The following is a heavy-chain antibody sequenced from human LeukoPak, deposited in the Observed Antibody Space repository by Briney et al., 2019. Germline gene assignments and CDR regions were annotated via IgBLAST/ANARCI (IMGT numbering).Heavy chain of an antibody. D-gene: IGHD2-15*01. V-gene: IGHV5-10-1*01. J-gene: IGHJ6*04. Sequence: GESLQISCKGSGYRFTSYWISWVRQLPGKGLEWMGRIDPSDSYTNYSPSFQGHVTISADKSISTAYLQWSGLKASDTAMYYCARQVEDIVVVVAATPHYGMDVWGKGTTVTVSS. CDR2: IDPSDSYT. CDR3: ARQVEDIVVVVAATPHYGMDV. CDR1: GYRFTSYW.